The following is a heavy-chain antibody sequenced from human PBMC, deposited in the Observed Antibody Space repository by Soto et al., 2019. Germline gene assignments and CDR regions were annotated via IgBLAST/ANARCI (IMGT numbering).Heavy chain of an antibody. CDR1: GFTFSSYA. V-gene: IGHV3-30-3*01. Sequence: QVQLVESGGGVAQPGRSLRLSCAASGFTFSSYAMHWVRQAPGKGLEWVAVISYDGSNKYYADSVKGRFTISRDNSKNTLYLQMNSLRAEDTAVYYCARDGGATVTEAFDYWGQGTLVTVSS. CDR3: ARDGGATVTEAFDY. J-gene: IGHJ4*02. CDR2: ISYDGSNK. D-gene: IGHD4-4*01.